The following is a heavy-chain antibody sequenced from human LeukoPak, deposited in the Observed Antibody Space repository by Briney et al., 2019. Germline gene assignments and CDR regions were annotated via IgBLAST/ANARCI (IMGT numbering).Heavy chain of an antibody. D-gene: IGHD3-10*01. V-gene: IGHV4-59*01. CDR1: GGSLSSYY. J-gene: IGHJ4*02. CDR3: AGGRSRGDYSGSGNDY. CDR2: IYYSGST. Sequence: SETLSHTCTVSGGSLSSYYWSWVRQPPGKGLEWMGYIYYSGSTNYNPSLKSRVTISVDTSKNQFSLKLSSVTAADTAVYYCAGGRSRGDYSGSGNDYWGQGTLVTVSS.